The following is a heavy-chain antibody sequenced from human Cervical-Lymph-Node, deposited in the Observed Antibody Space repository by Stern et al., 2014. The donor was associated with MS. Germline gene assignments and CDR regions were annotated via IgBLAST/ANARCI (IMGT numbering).Heavy chain of an antibody. J-gene: IGHJ4*02. V-gene: IGHV1-69*01. D-gene: IGHD6-13*01. CDR1: GDTFNNFD. Sequence: QMQLVQSGDEVKKPGSSVKVSCKASGDTFNNFDIGWVRKGPGQGAEWLVVITPLFGTANYAQRLQDRVTFTADESTSTTYMELSRLRSEDTSIYYCARHQGGVAAFWGQGTLVTVSS. CDR2: ITPLFGTA. CDR3: ARHQGGVAAF.